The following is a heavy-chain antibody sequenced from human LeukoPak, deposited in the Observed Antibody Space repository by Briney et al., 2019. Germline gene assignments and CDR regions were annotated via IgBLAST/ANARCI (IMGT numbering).Heavy chain of an antibody. CDR3: ARGVTMVRGVIDYYMDV. D-gene: IGHD3-10*01. J-gene: IGHJ6*03. Sequence: PETLSLTCTVSGGSISSYYWSWIRQPPGKGLEWIGYIYYSGSTKNTRSLKSRVTIPVDTSKNQSSLKLSSVTAADTAVYYCARGVTMVRGVIDYYMDVWGKGTTVTVSS. V-gene: IGHV4-59*01. CDR2: IYYSGST. CDR1: GGSISSYY.